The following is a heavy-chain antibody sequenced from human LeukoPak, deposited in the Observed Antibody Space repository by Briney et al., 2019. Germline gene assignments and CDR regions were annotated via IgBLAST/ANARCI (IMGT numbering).Heavy chain of an antibody. CDR3: ARAYCSSTRCSYYFDS. J-gene: IGHJ4*02. D-gene: IGHD2-2*01. CDR2: ISSSSTYI. V-gene: IGHV3-21*01. Sequence: GGSLRLSCAASGFTFDSYGMNWVRQAPGKGLEWISSISSSSTYIYYADSVKGRFTISRDNAKNPLYLQMNSLRAEDTAVYYCARAYCSSTRCSYYFDSWGQGTLVTVSS. CDR1: GFTFDSYG.